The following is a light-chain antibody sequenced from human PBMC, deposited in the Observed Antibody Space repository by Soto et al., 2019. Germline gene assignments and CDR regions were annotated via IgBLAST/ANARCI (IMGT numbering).Light chain of an antibody. J-gene: IGKJ1*01. CDR1: QSVGSW. V-gene: IGKV1-5*01. CDR3: QQYNSYSRT. CDR2: AAS. Sequence: DIQLTQSPSTLSASVGDRVTITCRASQSVGSWLAWYQQRPGKAPRLLIYAASSLQSGVPSRFSGSGSGTDFTLTISSLQPEDFATYYCQQYNSYSRTFGQGTKVDIK.